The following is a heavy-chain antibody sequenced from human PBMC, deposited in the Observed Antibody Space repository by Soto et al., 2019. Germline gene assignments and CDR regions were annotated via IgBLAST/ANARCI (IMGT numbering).Heavy chain of an antibody. Sequence: QVQLVQSGAEVKKPGASVKVSCKGSGYTLTELSMHWVRQAPGKGLEWMGGFDPEDGETIYAQKFQGRVTMTEDTSTDTAYMELSSLRSEDTAVYYCATPYSSSWLRGYYYGMDVWGQGTTVTVSS. V-gene: IGHV1-24*01. CDR2: FDPEDGET. CDR3: ATPYSSSWLRGYYYGMDV. D-gene: IGHD6-13*01. CDR1: GYTLTELS. J-gene: IGHJ6*02.